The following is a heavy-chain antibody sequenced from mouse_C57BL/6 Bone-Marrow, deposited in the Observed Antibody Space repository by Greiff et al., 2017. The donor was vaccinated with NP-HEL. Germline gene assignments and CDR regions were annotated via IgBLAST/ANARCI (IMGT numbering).Heavy chain of an antibody. V-gene: IGHV5-6*02. CDR1: GFTFSSYG. CDR2: ISSGGSYT. CDR3: AREAYYYGSSYN. Sequence: DVMLVESGGDLVKPGGSLKLSCAASGFTFSSYGMSWVRQTPDKRLEWVATISSGGSYTYYPDSVKGRFTISRDNAKNTLYLQMSSLKSEDTAMYYCAREAYYYGSSYNWGQGTTLTVSS. D-gene: IGHD1-1*01. J-gene: IGHJ2*01.